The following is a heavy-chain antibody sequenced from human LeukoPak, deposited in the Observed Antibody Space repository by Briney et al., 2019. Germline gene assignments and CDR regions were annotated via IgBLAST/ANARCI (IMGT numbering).Heavy chain of an antibody. V-gene: IGHV4-59*01. CDR1: GGSISSYY. D-gene: IGHD2-15*01. CDR3: ASLGILRGRFDY. CDR2: IYYSGST. Sequence: PSETLSLTCTVSGGSISSYYWSWIRQPPGKGLEWIGYIYYSGSTNYNPSLKSRVTISVDTSKNQFSLKLSSVTAADTAVYYCASLGILRGRFDYWSQGTLVTVSS. J-gene: IGHJ4*02.